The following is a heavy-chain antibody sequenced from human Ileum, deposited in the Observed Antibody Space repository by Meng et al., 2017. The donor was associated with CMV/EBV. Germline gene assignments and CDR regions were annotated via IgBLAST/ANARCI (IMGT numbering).Heavy chain of an antibody. V-gene: IGHV2-5*02. CDR3: AHFVGGYYPSRPDY. J-gene: IGHJ4*02. CDR1: GFSPSTSGEG. CDR2: IYRGDDK. D-gene: IGHD1-26*01. Sequence: QITLKELCPTLVNPTQTLTLACSFSGFSPSTSGEGVGWIRQPPGKALEWLALIYRGDDKRYSPSLNSRLTIAKDTSKNEVVLTLTNMGPIDTGTYYCAHFVGGYYPSRPDYWGQGTLVTVSS.